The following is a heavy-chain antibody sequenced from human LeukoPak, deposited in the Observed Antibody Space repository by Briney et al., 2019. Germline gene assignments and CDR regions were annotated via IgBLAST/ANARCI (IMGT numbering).Heavy chain of an antibody. J-gene: IGHJ4*02. V-gene: IGHV4-34*01. D-gene: IGHD6-19*01. Sequence: SETLSLTCAVYGGSFSGYYWSWIRQPPGKGLEWIGEINHSGGTNYSPSLKSRVTISLDTSKNQFSLKLSSVTAADTAVYYCARGRSSGFSVYWGQGTLVTVSS. CDR2: INHSGGT. CDR3: ARGRSSGFSVY. CDR1: GGSFSGYY.